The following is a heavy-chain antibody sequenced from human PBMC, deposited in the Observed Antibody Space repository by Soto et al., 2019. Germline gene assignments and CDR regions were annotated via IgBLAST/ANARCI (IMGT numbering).Heavy chain of an antibody. J-gene: IGHJ4*02. V-gene: IGHV4-4*02. Sequence: SETLSLTCAVSGGSISSNNWWRWVRQPPGKGLEWIGEIYNSGSTNYNPSLKRRVTISVDKSKNQFSLKLSSVTAADTAVYYCARVPAVAGKSFFDYWGQGTLVTVSS. CDR1: GGSISSNNW. D-gene: IGHD6-19*01. CDR2: IYNSGST. CDR3: ARVPAVAGKSFFDY.